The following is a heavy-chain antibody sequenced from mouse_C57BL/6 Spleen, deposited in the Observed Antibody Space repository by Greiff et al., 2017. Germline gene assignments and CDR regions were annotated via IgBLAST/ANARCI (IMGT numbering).Heavy chain of an antibody. Sequence: QVQLQQSDAEFVKPGASVKISCKVSGYTFTDHPIHWMKQRPEQGLEWIGYIYPQDGSTKDNEKFKGKATLTADKPTSTAYMQLNSLTSEDSAVYVCARSAAPDYYAMDYWGQGTSVTVSS. J-gene: IGHJ4*01. CDR1: GYTFTDHP. CDR3: ARSAAPDYYAMDY. CDR2: IYPQDGST. D-gene: IGHD6-1*01. V-gene: IGHV1-78*01.